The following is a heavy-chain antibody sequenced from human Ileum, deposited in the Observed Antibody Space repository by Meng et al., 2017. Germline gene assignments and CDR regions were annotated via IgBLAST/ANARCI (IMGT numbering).Heavy chain of an antibody. J-gene: IGHJ4*02. V-gene: IGHV4-4*02. CDR3: AHIFDS. CDR1: GRSISSSDW. Sequence: QGRLQGSGPGPVGPSGPLSPTRAVSGRSISSSDWWSWVRQPPGKGLEWIAEMNLGGSPNYNPSLKSRVTMSVDKSNDHLSLQLTSVTAADTAVYYCAHIFDSWGQGTLVTVSS. CDR2: MNLGGSP.